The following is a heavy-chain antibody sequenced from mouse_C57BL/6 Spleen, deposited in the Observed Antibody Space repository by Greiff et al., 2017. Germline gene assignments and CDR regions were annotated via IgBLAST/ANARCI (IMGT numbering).Heavy chain of an antibody. Sequence: EVQLVESGGGLVKPGGSLKLSCAASGFTFSSYAMSWVRQTPEKRLEWVATISDGGSYTYYPDNVKGRFTISRDNAKNNLYLQMSHLKSEDTAMYDCAREGFYDGYSAWFAYWGQGTLVTVSA. J-gene: IGHJ3*01. D-gene: IGHD2-3*01. CDR1: GFTFSSYA. CDR3: AREGFYDGYSAWFAY. CDR2: ISDGGSYT. V-gene: IGHV5-4*01.